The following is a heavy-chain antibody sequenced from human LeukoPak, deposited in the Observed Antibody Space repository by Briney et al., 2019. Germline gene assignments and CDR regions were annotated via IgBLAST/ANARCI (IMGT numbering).Heavy chain of an antibody. CDR1: GGTFSSYA. J-gene: IGHJ4*02. D-gene: IGHD4-17*01. CDR3: ARSYGDYPLGY. Sequence: SSVKVSCKAPGGTFSSYAISWVRQAPGQGLEWMGGIIPIFGTANYAQKFQGRVTITADKSTSTAYMELSSLRSEDTAVYYCARSYGDYPLGYWGQGTLVTVSS. CDR2: IIPIFGTA. V-gene: IGHV1-69*06.